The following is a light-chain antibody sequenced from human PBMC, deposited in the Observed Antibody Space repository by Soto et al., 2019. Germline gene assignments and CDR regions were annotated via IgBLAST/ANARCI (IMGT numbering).Light chain of an antibody. V-gene: IGKV1-5*03. CDR1: QSISVW. CDR2: KAS. Sequence: DIQMTQSPSTLSASVGGRVTITCRASQSISVWLAWYQQQPGKAPKPLIYKASSLESRVPSRFSGSGSGTEFTLTISSLQPDDFATYFCQQYHSFSRTFGPGTRVEIK. J-gene: IGKJ1*01. CDR3: QQYHSFSRT.